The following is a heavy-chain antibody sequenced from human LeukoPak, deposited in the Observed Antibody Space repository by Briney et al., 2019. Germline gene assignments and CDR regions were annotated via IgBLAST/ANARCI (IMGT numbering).Heavy chain of an antibody. V-gene: IGHV3-74*01. J-gene: IGHJ6*02. Sequence: GGSLRLSCAASGFTFTTYWMHWVRQAPGKGLVWVSRINGDGSSTTYADSVKGRFTISRDNAKNTLYLQMNSLRAEDTAVYYCARGRYYAMDVWGQGTTVTVSS. CDR2: INGDGSST. CDR1: GFTFTTYW. CDR3: ARGRYYAMDV.